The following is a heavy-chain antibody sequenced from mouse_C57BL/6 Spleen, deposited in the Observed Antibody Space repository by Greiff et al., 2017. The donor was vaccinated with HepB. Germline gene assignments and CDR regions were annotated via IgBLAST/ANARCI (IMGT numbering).Heavy chain of an antibody. J-gene: IGHJ2*01. V-gene: IGHV1-69*01. CDR3: ARWNDGRFDY. CDR2: IDPSDSYT. CDR1: GYTFTSYW. D-gene: IGHD2-3*01. Sequence: QVQLQQPGAELVMPGASVKLSCKASGYTFTSYWMHWVKQRPGQGLEWIGEIDPSDSYTNYNQKFKGKSTLTVDKSSSTAYMQLSSLTSEDSAVYYCARWNDGRFDYWGQGTTLTVSS.